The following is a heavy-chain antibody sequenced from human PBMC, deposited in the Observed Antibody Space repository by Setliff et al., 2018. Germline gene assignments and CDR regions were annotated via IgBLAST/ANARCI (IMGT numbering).Heavy chain of an antibody. CDR2: MYFSGST. Sequence: PSETLSLTCTVSGGSISTNSYYWGWIRQPPGKGLEWIGSMYFSGSTYYNPSLKSRVTMSIDKSKNEFSLKMSSVTAADTAVYYCARAPRYFDSTGSYFDGWVQGTLVTVSS. CDR3: ARAPRYFDSTGSYFDG. V-gene: IGHV4-39*07. CDR1: GGSISTNSYY. J-gene: IGHJ4*02. D-gene: IGHD3-22*01.